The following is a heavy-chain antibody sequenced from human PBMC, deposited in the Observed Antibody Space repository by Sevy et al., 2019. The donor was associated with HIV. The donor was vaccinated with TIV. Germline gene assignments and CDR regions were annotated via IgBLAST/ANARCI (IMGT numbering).Heavy chain of an antibody. CDR3: ARVPGAPYCYMDV. D-gene: IGHD3-10*01. CDR1: GFTFNNYA. CDR2: IRDSGGST. Sequence: GGSLRLSCAASGFTFNNYAMSWARQAPGKGPEWVAFIRDSGGSTQYADSVKGRFTISRDNSKNTLYLQLNNLRVGDTALYYCARVPGAPYCYMDVWGKGTTVTVSS. J-gene: IGHJ6*03. V-gene: IGHV3-23*01.